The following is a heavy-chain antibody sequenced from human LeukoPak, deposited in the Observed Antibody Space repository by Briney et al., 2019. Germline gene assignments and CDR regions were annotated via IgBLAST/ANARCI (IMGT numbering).Heavy chain of an antibody. J-gene: IGHJ4*02. Sequence: PGGSLRLSCAASGFTFSSYGMHWVRQAPGKGLEWVAVISYDGSNKYYADSVKGRFTISRDNSKNTLYLQMNSLRAEDTAVYYCAKDSPTKYSFDYWGQGTLVTVSS. CDR2: ISYDGSNK. V-gene: IGHV3-30*18. CDR3: AKDSPTKYSFDY. CDR1: GFTFSSYG.